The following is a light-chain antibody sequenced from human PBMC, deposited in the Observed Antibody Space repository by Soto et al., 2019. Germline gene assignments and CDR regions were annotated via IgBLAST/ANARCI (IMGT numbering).Light chain of an antibody. Sequence: QSVLTQPPSASGTPGQRVTISCSGSSSNIGSNNVNWYQQLPGTAPKLLIYYNNQRPSGVPDRFSGSKSGTSASLASSGRQSEDEADYYCAAWDVTLNGPVFGGGTQLTVL. V-gene: IGLV1-44*01. CDR1: SSNIGSNN. CDR2: YNN. J-gene: IGLJ2*01. CDR3: AAWDVTLNGPV.